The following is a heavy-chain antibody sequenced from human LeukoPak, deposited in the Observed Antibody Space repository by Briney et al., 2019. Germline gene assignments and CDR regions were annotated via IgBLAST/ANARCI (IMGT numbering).Heavy chain of an antibody. V-gene: IGHV1-8*03. CDR3: ASGRFDY. J-gene: IGHJ4*02. CDR2: MNPNSGNT. Sequence: ASVKVSCKASGYTFTSYDINWVRQATGQGLEWMGWMNPNSGNTGFAQKFQGRVTITSTTYISTAYMELSSLRSEDTAVYYCASGRFDYWGQGTLVTVSS. CDR1: GYTFTSYD.